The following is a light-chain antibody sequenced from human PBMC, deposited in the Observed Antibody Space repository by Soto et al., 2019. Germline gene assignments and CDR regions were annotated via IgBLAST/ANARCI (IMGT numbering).Light chain of an antibody. CDR3: QQYANPPPT. V-gene: IGKV3-20*01. CDR1: QSVSSRY. Sequence: EIVLPQSPGTLSLSPGERATLSCRSSQSVSSRYLAWYQQKPGQAPRLLIYGASSRATGIPDRFSGSGSGTDFALTLSSLEPEDVAVYYGQQYANPPPTFGQGTKLEIK. CDR2: GAS. J-gene: IGKJ1*01.